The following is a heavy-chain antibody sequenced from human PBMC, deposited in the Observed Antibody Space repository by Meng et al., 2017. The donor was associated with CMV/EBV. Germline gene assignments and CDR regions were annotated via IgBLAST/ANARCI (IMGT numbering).Heavy chain of an antibody. CDR3: AKGGVYSSSWGDY. D-gene: IGHD4-11*01. V-gene: IGHV3-23*01. CDR1: GFTFSSYA. J-gene: IGHJ4*02. Sequence: GESLKISCAASGFTFSSYAMSWVRQAPGKGLEWVSAISASGGSTYYADSVKGRFTISRDNSKHTLYLQMNSLRAEDTAVYYCAKGGVYSSSWGDYWGQGTLVTVSS. CDR2: ISASGGST.